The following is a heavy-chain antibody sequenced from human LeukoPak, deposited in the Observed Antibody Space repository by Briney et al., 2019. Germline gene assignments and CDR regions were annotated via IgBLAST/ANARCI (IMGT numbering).Heavy chain of an antibody. D-gene: IGHD3-22*01. V-gene: IGHV3-66*01. Sequence: GGSLRLSCAASGFTVSSNYMSWVRQAPGEGLEWVSVIYSGGSTYYADSVKGRFTISRDNSKNTLYLQMNSLRAEDTAVYYCARDYYDSSGYSKPGDYWGQGTLVTVSS. J-gene: IGHJ4*02. CDR2: IYSGGST. CDR1: GFTVSSNY. CDR3: ARDYYDSSGYSKPGDY.